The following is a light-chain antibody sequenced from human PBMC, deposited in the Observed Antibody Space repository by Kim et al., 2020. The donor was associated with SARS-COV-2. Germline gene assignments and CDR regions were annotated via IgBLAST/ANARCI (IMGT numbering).Light chain of an antibody. Sequence: SYELTQPPSVSVSPGQTASITCSGDKLGYKYACWYQQKPGQSPVLVIYQDSKRPSGIPERFSGSNSGNTATLTISGTQAMDEADYYCQAWDSSTAHYVFGTGTKVTVL. J-gene: IGLJ1*01. CDR2: QDS. V-gene: IGLV3-1*01. CDR3: QAWDSSTAHYV. CDR1: KLGYKY.